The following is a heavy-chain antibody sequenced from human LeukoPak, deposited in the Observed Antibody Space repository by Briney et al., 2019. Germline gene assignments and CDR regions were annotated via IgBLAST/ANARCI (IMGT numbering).Heavy chain of an antibody. Sequence: GESLKISCKGSGYSFTSYWIGWVRQMPGKGLEWMGIIYPGDSDTRYSPSFQGQVTISADKSISTAYLQWSSLKASDTAMYYCARGDYYYGSGSYYTSDYYYYYGMDVWGQGTTVTVSS. CDR2: IYPGDSDT. J-gene: IGHJ6*02. CDR3: ARGDYYYGSGSYYTSDYYYYYGMDV. CDR1: GYSFTSYW. V-gene: IGHV5-51*01. D-gene: IGHD3-10*01.